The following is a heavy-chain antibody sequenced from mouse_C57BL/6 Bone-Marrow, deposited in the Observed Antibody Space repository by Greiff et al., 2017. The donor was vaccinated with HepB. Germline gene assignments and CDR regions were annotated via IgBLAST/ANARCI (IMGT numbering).Heavy chain of an antibody. D-gene: IGHD2-3*01. Sequence: EVKLQESVAELVRPGASVKLSCTASGFNIKNTYMHWVKQRPEQGLEWIGRIDPANGNTKYAPKFQGKATITADTSSNTAYLQLSSLTSEDTAIYYCGPDGYYSYWYFDVWGTGTTVTVSS. V-gene: IGHV14-3*01. CDR1: GFNIKNTY. CDR3: GPDGYYSYWYFDV. J-gene: IGHJ1*03. CDR2: IDPANGNT.